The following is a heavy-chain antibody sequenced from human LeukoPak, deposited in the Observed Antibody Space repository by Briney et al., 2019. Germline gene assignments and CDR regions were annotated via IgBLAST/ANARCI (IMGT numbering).Heavy chain of an antibody. CDR3: ARLGNQIRSYYYYYYMDV. CDR1: GYSFTNYW. V-gene: IGHV5-51*01. D-gene: IGHD1-14*01. Sequence: GESLKISCKGSGYSFTNYWIAWVRQMPGKGLEWMGIIYPGDSDIRYSPSFQGQVTISADKSISTAYLQWSSLKASDTAMYYCARLGNQIRSYYYYYYMDVWGKGTTVTVSS. CDR2: IYPGDSDI. J-gene: IGHJ6*03.